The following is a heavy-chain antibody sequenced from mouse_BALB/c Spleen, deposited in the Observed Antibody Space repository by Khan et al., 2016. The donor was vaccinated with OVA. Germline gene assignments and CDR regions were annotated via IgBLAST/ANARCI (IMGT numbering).Heavy chain of an antibody. J-gene: IGHJ2*01. Sequence: EVQLVESGGGLVQPGGSRKLSCAASGFTFNNYGMHWVRQAPEKGLEWVAYISGDSNTIYYVDSVKGRFTISRDNPKNTLFLQMTSLMSEDTAMYYCATSYFYGYYFDYWGPGTTVTVS. V-gene: IGHV5-17*02. CDR1: GFTFNNYG. CDR2: ISGDSNTI. CDR3: ATSYFYGYYFDY. D-gene: IGHD1-1*01.